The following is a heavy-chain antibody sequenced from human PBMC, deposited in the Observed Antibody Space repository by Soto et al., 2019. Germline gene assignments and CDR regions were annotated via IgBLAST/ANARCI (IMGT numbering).Heavy chain of an antibody. Sequence: LLITLTASGGSISSYYRCWIRQPAGKGLEWIGRIYTSGSTNYNPSLKSRVTMSVDTSKNQFSLKLSSVTAADTAVYYCARGRITLDSRGQGTLVTVSS. CDR1: GGSISSYY. CDR3: ARGRITLDS. D-gene: IGHD3-10*01. CDR2: IYTSGST. V-gene: IGHV4-4*07. J-gene: IGHJ1*01.